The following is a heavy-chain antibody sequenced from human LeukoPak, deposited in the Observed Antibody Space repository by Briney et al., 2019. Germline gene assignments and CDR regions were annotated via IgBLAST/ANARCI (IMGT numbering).Heavy chain of an antibody. D-gene: IGHD6-6*01. CDR3: ARDQRVTGRPDIDY. V-gene: IGHV3-74*03. Sequence: GRSLRLSCAASGFTFRNHWMHWVRQTAGKGLVWVSRISSDGSSTTYADSVKGRFTISRDNAKNTLYLQTNNLRAEDTAMYYCARDQRVTGRPDIDYWGQGTLVIVSS. CDR2: ISSDGSST. J-gene: IGHJ4*02. CDR1: GFTFRNHW.